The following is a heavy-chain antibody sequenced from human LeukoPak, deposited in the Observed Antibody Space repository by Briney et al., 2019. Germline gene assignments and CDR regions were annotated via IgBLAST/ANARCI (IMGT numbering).Heavy chain of an antibody. Sequence: GGSLRLSCAASGFIFSRLGMHWVRQAPGKGLEWVAAISYDGSNKYYVDSVKGRFTISRDNSKNTLYLQMNSLRAEDTAVYYCAKKGATTGDFDYWGQGTLVTVSS. V-gene: IGHV3-30-3*02. CDR2: ISYDGSNK. CDR3: AKKGATTGDFDY. D-gene: IGHD1-26*01. CDR1: GFIFSRLG. J-gene: IGHJ4*02.